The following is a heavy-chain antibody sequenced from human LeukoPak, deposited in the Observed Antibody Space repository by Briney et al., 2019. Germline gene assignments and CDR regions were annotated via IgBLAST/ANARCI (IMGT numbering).Heavy chain of an antibody. J-gene: IGHJ3*02. CDR2: IYYSGST. V-gene: IGHV4-59*01. Sequence: SETLTLTCTVSSGSISGYYWSWIRQPPGKGLEWIGYIYYSGSTNYNPSLKSRVTISVDTSKNQFSLKLSSVTAADTAVYYCARGKTYYDILKDAIDIWGQGTMVTVSS. CDR1: SGSISGYY. D-gene: IGHD3-22*01. CDR3: ARGKTYYDILKDAIDI.